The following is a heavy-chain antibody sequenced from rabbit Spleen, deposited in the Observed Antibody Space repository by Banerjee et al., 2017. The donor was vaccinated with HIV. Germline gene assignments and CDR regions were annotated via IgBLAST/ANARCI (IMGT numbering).Heavy chain of an antibody. Sequence: QQLEESGGGLVQPEGSLTLTCKASRFSFSSSDYICWVRQAPGKGLEWTGYIDPVFGISYYASWVNGRFTISSHNAQNTLYLQLNSLTAADTATYFCVRDLGYDDYSEKGYFNLWGQGTLVTVS. CDR2: IDPVFGIS. V-gene: IGHV1S7*01. CDR1: RFSFSSSDY. J-gene: IGHJ4*01. CDR3: VRDLGYDDYSEKGYFNL. D-gene: IGHD2-1*01.